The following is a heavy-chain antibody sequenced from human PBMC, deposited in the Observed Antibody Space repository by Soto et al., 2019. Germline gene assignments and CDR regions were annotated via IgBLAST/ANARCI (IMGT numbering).Heavy chain of an antibody. Sequence: EVQLVESGGGLVQPGGSLRLSCEASGFTFRNYDMHWVRQGTGKGLEWVSGISAAGDPDYADSVEGRFTISRENVQNSFFLQMHSLRVGDTAVYYCARTDRDFYGLDVWGQGTTLIVSS. J-gene: IGHJ6*02. CDR1: GFTFRNYD. CDR2: ISAAGDP. CDR3: ARTDRDFYGLDV. V-gene: IGHV3-13*05.